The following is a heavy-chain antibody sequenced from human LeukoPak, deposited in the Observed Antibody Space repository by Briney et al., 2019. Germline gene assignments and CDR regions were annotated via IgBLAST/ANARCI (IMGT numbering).Heavy chain of an antibody. V-gene: IGHV3-48*03. Sequence: GGSLRLSCAASGFTFSSYEMNWVRQAPGKGLEWVSYISSSGSTIYYADSVKGRFTISRDNAKNSLYLQMNSLRAEDTALYHCARGLYYYDSSGGWYFDLWGRGTLVTVSS. CDR2: ISSSGSTI. D-gene: IGHD3-22*01. CDR3: ARGLYYYDSSGGWYFDL. J-gene: IGHJ2*01. CDR1: GFTFSSYE.